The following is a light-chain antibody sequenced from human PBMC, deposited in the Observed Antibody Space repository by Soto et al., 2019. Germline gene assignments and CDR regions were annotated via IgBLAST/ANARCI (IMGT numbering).Light chain of an antibody. CDR1: QSLITRY. J-gene: IGKJ5*01. CDR3: QQYGTSPT. CDR2: GAS. Sequence: EIVMTQSPGTLSLFPGERATLSCRPSQSLITRYLAWYQQKPGQAPRLLIYGASSRATGIPDRFSGSGSGTDFTLSSSRLEPEDFAVYSCQQYGTSPTFGQGTRLEIK. V-gene: IGKV3-20*01.